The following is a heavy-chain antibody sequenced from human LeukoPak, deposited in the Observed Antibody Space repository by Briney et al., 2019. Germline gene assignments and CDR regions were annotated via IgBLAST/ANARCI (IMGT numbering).Heavy chain of an antibody. CDR3: ARADYYDSSGYYYATRTYDY. CDR1: GYTFTSYG. Sequence: GASVKVSCKASGYTFTSYGISWVRQAPGQGLEWMGWISAYNGNTNYAQKLQGRVTMTTDTSTSTAYMELRSLRSDDTAVYYCARADYYDSSGYYYATRTYDYWGQGTLVTVSS. V-gene: IGHV1-18*01. CDR2: ISAYNGNT. J-gene: IGHJ4*02. D-gene: IGHD3-22*01.